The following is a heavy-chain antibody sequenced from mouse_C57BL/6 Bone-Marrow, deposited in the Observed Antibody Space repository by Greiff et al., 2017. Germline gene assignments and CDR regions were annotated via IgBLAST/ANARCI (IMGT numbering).Heavy chain of an antibody. CDR3: VADYAMDY. Sequence: VQLQQSGAELVRPGTSVKVSCKASGYAFTNYLIEWVKQRPGQGLEWIGVINPGSGGTNYNEKFKGKATLTADKSSSTAYMQLSSLTSEDSAVYFCVADYAMDYWGQGTSVTVSS. D-gene: IGHD1-1*01. CDR1: GYAFTNYL. J-gene: IGHJ4*01. CDR2: INPGSGGT. V-gene: IGHV1-54*01.